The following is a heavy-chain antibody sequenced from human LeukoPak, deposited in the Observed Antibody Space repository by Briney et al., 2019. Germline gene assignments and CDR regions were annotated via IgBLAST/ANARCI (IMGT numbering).Heavy chain of an antibody. J-gene: IGHJ4*02. D-gene: IGHD5-12*01. CDR2: IYPRDSDT. Sequence: GESLKISCKGSGYTFTNYWIGWVRQMPGKGLEWMGIIYPRDSDTRYSPSFQGQVTVSADKSIGTAYLQWNTLEASDTAMYYCARRQYSGYDFDFWGQGTLVTVSS. V-gene: IGHV5-51*01. CDR1: GYTFTNYW. CDR3: ARRQYSGYDFDF.